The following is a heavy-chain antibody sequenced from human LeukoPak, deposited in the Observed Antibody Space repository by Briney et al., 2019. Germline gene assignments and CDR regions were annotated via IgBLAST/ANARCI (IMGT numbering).Heavy chain of an antibody. V-gene: IGHV3-66*01. Sequence: GESLRLSCAASGFTVSSNYMSWVRQAPGKGLEWVSVIYSGGSTYYADSVKGRFTISRDNSKNTLYLQMNSLRPEDTAVYHCVRADGRSYGLFDSWGRGTLVIVSS. D-gene: IGHD5-18*01. CDR1: GFTVSSNY. CDR2: IYSGGST. CDR3: VRADGRSYGLFDS. J-gene: IGHJ4*02.